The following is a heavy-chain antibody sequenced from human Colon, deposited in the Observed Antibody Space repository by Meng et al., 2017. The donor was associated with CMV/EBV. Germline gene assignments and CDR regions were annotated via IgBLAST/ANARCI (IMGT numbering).Heavy chain of an antibody. Sequence: GESLKISCAASGFTFSSYWMHWVRQAPGKGLVWVSRINSDGSSTSYADSVKGRFTISRDNAKNTLYLQMNSLRAEDTAVYYCARESDYDILTGYWYYFDYWGQGTLVTVPQ. CDR3: ARESDYDILTGYWYYFDY. J-gene: IGHJ4*02. V-gene: IGHV3-74*01. CDR2: INSDGSST. CDR1: GFTFSSYW. D-gene: IGHD3-9*01.